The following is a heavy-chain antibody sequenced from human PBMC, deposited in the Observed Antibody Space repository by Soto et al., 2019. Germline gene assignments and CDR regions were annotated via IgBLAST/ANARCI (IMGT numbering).Heavy chain of an antibody. CDR1: GFSFSTYD. V-gene: IGHV3-48*02. J-gene: IGHJ5*01. CDR2: ISTTSFAI. CDR3: ARDRCFDGSCYSASDS. D-gene: IGHD2-15*01. Sequence: PVGSLRHSCAASGFSFSTYDMDWVRQAPGKAPEWIAHISTTSFAIYYADSVKGRFTISRDNARNSLYLEMKSLRDEDTAVYYCARDRCFDGSCYSASDSWGQGILVTVSS.